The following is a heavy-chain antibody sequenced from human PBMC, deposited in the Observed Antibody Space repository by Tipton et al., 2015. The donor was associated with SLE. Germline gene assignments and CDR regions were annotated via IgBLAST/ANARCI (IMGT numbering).Heavy chain of an antibody. V-gene: IGHV4-34*01. CDR2: INHSGST. D-gene: IGHD6-19*01. CDR1: GGSFSGYY. Sequence: TLSLTCAVYGGSFSGYYWSWIRQPPGKGLEWIGEINHSGSTNYNPSLKSRVTISVDTSKNQFSLKLSSVTAADSAVYYCAISPEAVAGDAAFDIWGQGTMVNVSS. CDR3: AISPEAVAGDAAFDI. J-gene: IGHJ3*02.